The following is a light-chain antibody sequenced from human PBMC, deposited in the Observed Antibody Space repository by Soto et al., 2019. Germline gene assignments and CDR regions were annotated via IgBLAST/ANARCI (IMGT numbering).Light chain of an antibody. V-gene: IGKV1-5*01. Sequence: DIQMTQSPSTLSASPGDRATITCRASQSISSNLAWYQQKPGKAPKLLIYDASNWDTGVPSRFSGSGSGTEFTLTLSSLQPDDFAIYYCQQYNSYPRTFGQGTKVEIK. CDR1: QSISSN. J-gene: IGKJ1*01. CDR3: QQYNSYPRT. CDR2: DAS.